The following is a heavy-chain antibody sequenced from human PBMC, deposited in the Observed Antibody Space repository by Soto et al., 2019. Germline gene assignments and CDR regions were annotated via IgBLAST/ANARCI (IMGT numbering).Heavy chain of an antibody. V-gene: IGHV4-34*01. CDR1: GGSFSSYY. J-gene: IGHJ3*01. CDR3: ASLHLYDILAGDTPKRFDATDV. CDR2: INHSGST. D-gene: IGHD3-9*01. Sequence: PSENLSLTCAVYGGSFSSYYWSWIRQPPGKGLEWIGEINHSGSTNYNPSLKTRVTISVNTSKNQFSLKLSSVTAADTAVYYCASLHLYDILAGDTPKRFDATDVWGQGTMVTVSS.